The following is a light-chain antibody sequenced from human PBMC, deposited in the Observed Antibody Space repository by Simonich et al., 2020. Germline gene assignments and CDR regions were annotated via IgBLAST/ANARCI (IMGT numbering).Light chain of an antibody. CDR2: DAS. V-gene: IGKV1-13*02. CDR3: QQYNSYSWT. Sequence: AIQLTQSPSSLSASVGDRVTITCRASQGISSALSWYQQKPGKAPKLLFYDASSLESGVPSRFSGSGSGTDFTLTISSLQPEDFATYYCQQYNSYSWTFGQGTKVEIK. J-gene: IGKJ1*01. CDR1: QGISSA.